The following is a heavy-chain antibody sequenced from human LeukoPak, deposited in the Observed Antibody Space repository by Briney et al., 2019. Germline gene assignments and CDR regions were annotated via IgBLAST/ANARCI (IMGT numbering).Heavy chain of an antibody. J-gene: IGHJ6*03. CDR1: GYILTELS. D-gene: IGHD1-1*01. CDR2: FDPENAKT. Sequence: GASVKVSCRVSGYILTELSIHWVRQAPGKGLEWMGSFDPENAKTMSAQTFQGRVTMTDDTSTDTAYMELRSLRSDDTAIYYCVIMSHTVVPTARIYYYMDIWGTGTTVIVSS. CDR3: VIMSHTVVPTARIYYYMDI. V-gene: IGHV1-24*01.